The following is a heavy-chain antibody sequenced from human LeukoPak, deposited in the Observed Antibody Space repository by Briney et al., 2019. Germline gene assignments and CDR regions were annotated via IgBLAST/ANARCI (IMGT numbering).Heavy chain of an antibody. Sequence: GGSLRLSCAASGFTFSSYSMNWVRQAPGKGLEWVSSISSSSSYIYYADSVKGRFTISRDNSKNTLYLQMNSLRAEDTAVYYCAKVGSYTRLYYYYYYMDVWGKGTTVTVSS. CDR1: GFTFSSYS. V-gene: IGHV3-21*01. CDR3: AKVGSYTRLYYYYYYMDV. J-gene: IGHJ6*03. CDR2: ISSSSSYI. D-gene: IGHD1-26*01.